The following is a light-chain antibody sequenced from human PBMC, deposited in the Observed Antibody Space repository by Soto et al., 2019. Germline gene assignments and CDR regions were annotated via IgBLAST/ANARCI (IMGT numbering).Light chain of an antibody. V-gene: IGKV1-12*01. CDR3: QQANTFPLT. CDR1: QTVNNW. J-gene: IGKJ4*01. Sequence: DIQMTQSPSSVSASVGYRVTITCLASQTVNNWLAWYQQRPGKAPKLLIYASSTLQGGVPSRFSGSGSGTDFTLTISSLQPEDFETYYCQQANTFPLTFGGGTKVDIK. CDR2: ASS.